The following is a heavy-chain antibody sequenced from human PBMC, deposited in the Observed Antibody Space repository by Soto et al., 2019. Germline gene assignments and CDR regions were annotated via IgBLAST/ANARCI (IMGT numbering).Heavy chain of an antibody. CDR1: GYTFSTYD. CDR3: ARVNYYGSGSYQDFFYLYALDV. D-gene: IGHD3-10*01. Sequence: QVQLVQSWAEVKKPGASVKVSCKTSGYTFSTYDINWVRQAPGQGLEWMGWMNPNSGDTGYAQKFLGRLTMTRDSTIRTVYMELSSLSSEDTAVYYCARVNYYGSGSYQDFFYLYALDVWGQGTTVTVSS. CDR2: MNPNSGDT. V-gene: IGHV1-8*01. J-gene: IGHJ6*02.